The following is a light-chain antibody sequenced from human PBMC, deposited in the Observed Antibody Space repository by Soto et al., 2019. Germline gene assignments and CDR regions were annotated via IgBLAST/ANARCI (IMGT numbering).Light chain of an antibody. Sequence: DIQMTPSPSTLSSSVGDRVTLTCRASQSISSWLAWYQQKPGKAPKLLIYDASSLESGVPSRFSGSGSGTEFTLTISSLQPDDFATYYCQQYNSYSITFGQGTRLEIK. CDR2: DAS. V-gene: IGKV1-5*01. CDR1: QSISSW. J-gene: IGKJ5*01. CDR3: QQYNSYSIT.